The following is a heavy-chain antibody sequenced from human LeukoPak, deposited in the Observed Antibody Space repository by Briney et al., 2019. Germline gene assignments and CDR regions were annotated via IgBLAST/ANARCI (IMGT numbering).Heavy chain of an antibody. CDR2: IGSKPNNYAT. J-gene: IGHJ4*02. Sequence: PGGSLRLSCAASGFTFSGSAMHWVRHASGRGLEGIGRIGSKPNNYATAYSESMKGRFTISRDDSKNTAYLQLNSLKTEDTAVYYCTALATSSYSDSSGFRLWRQGTLVTVSS. V-gene: IGHV3-73*01. D-gene: IGHD3-22*01. CDR3: TALATSSYSDSSGFRL. CDR1: GFTFSGSA.